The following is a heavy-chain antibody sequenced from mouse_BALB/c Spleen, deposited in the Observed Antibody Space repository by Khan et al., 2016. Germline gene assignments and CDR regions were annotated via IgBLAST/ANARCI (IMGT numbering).Heavy chain of an antibody. CDR3: ARDHGNYYVMDY. V-gene: IGHV10S3*01. J-gene: IGHJ4*01. Sequence: EVQLVETGGGLVQPKGSLKLSCAASGFTFNTNAMNWVRQSPGKGLEWVARIRSKSNNYARYYAESGKDRFTISRDDSQSMLYLQMNNLKSEDTAMYYCARDHGNYYVMDYCGQGTSVTVSS. CDR2: IRSKSNNYAR. CDR1: GFTFNTNA. D-gene: IGHD2-1*01.